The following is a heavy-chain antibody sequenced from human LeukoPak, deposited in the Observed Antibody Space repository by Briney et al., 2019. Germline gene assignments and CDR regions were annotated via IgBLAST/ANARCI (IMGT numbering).Heavy chain of an antibody. CDR1: GGSISSYY. CDR3: ARLNLEWLLPHEAGSRYFDL. D-gene: IGHD3-3*01. CDR2: IYYSGST. V-gene: IGHV4-59*01. J-gene: IGHJ2*01. Sequence: PSETLSLTCTVSGGSISSYYWSWIRQPPGKGLEGIGYIYYSGSTNYNPSLKSRVTISVDTSKNQFSLKLSSVTAADTAVYYCARLNLEWLLPHEAGSRYFDLWGRGTLVTVSS.